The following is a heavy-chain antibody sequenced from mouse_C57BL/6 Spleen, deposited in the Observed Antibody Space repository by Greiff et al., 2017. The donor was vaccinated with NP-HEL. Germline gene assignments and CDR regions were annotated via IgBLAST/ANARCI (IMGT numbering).Heavy chain of an antibody. D-gene: IGHD2-2*01. J-gene: IGHJ3*01. V-gene: IGHV1-54*01. CDR1: GYAFTNYL. CDR3: AREGYGYEAY. CDR2: INPGSGGT. Sequence: VQLQQSGAELVRPGTSVKVSCKASGYAFTNYLIEWVKQRPGQGLEWIGVINPGSGGTNYNEKFKGKATLTADKSSSTAYMQLSSLTSEDSAVYFCAREGYGYEAYWGQGTLVTVSA.